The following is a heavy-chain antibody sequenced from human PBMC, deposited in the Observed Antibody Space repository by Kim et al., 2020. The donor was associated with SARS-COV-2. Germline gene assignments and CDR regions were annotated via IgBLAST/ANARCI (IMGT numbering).Heavy chain of an antibody. CDR1: GFTVSDNF. CDR2: LYSGGTT. J-gene: IGHJ4*02. D-gene: IGHD5-12*01. CDR3: ARGLLRRLDY. Sequence: GGSLRLSCAASGFTVSDNFMNWVRQAPGKGLEWVSVLYSGGTTYYAGSVKGRVTISRDDSKNTVYLQMNSLRAEDTAVYYCARGLLRRLDYWGQGTLVTV. V-gene: IGHV3-53*05.